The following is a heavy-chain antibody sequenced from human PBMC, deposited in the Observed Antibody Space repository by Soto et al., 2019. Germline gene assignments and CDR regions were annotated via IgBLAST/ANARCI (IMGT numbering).Heavy chain of an antibody. Sequence: GEPLGICCRASPYRFSNYWICWVRQIPGTGLEWMGIIYPGDSDTRYSPSFQGQVTISADKSISTAYLQWSSLKASDTAMYYCATSSIAAQGQLYYGMDVWGQGTTVTVSS. V-gene: IGHV5-51*01. CDR3: ATSSIAAQGQLYYGMDV. D-gene: IGHD6-6*01. J-gene: IGHJ6*02. CDR2: IYPGDSDT. CDR1: PYRFSNYW.